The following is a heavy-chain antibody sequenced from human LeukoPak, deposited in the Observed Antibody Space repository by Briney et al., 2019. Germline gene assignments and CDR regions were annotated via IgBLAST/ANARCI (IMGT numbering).Heavy chain of an antibody. D-gene: IGHD1-26*01. Sequence: GGSLRLSCAASGFIFSNNYMSWVRQAPGKGLEWVSVIYTGGSTYYAESVKGRFTISRDNSKNTVYLQMNSLRAEDTAVYFCAREPDAGSGRYRAYFDYWGQGTLATVAS. V-gene: IGHV3-53*01. J-gene: IGHJ4*01. CDR3: AREPDAGSGRYRAYFDY. CDR1: GFIFSNNY. CDR2: IYTGGST.